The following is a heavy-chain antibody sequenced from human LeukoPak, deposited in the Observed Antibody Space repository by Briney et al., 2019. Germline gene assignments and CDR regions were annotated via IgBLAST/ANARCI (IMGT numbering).Heavy chain of an antibody. V-gene: IGHV1-69*05. J-gene: IGHJ4*02. CDR1: GGTFSSYA. CDR2: IIPIFGTA. Sequence: RASVKVSCKASGGTFSSYAISWMRQAPGQGLEWMGGIIPIFGTANYAQKFQGRVTITTDESTSTAYMELRSLRSDDTAVYYCATDWGIVGAMFYWGQGTLVTVSS. CDR3: ATDWGIVGAMFY. D-gene: IGHD1-26*01.